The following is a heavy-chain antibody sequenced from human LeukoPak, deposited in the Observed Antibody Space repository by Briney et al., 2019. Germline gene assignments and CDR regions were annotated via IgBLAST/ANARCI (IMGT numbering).Heavy chain of an antibody. CDR3: ATNRVGTYDRPFDI. J-gene: IGHJ3*02. V-gene: IGHV4-59*08. D-gene: IGHD1-26*01. Sequence: SETLSLTCAVFGGPFSAYYWSWIRQPPGKGLEWIGDIHYTGTTKYNPSVKSRVTISIDTSKNQFSLELSSVTATDTAVYFCATNRVGTYDRPFDIWGQGTMVTVSS. CDR2: IHYTGTT. CDR1: GGPFSAYY.